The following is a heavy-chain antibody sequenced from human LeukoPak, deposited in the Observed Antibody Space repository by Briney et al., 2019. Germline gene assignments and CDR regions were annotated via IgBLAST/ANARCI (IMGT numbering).Heavy chain of an antibody. V-gene: IGHV3-23*01. J-gene: IGHJ3*02. D-gene: IGHD4-17*01. CDR1: GFTFSSYG. CDR2: ISGSGGST. CDR3: AKDYYGDALTSAFDI. Sequence: GGSLRLSCAASGFTFSSYGMHWVRQAPGKGLEWVSAISGSGGSTYYADSVKGRFTISRDNSKNTLYLQMNSLRAEDTAVYYCAKDYYGDALTSAFDIWGQGTMVTVSS.